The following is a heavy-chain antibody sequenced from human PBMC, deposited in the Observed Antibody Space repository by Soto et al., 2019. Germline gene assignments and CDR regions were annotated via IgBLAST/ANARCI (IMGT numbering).Heavy chain of an antibody. J-gene: IGHJ4*02. D-gene: IGHD2-15*01. CDR1: GFTFSSYA. CDR3: AKEIVAAAYVETSPFDF. CDR2: IDGSGGDT. V-gene: IGHV3-23*01. Sequence: EVRLLESGGGLVQPGGSLRLSCAASGFTFSSYAMGWVRQAPGKGLEWVSGIDGSGGDTSFADSVKGRFTISRDNSENTLYLHMNSLRAEDTARYFCAKEIVAAAYVETSPFDFCGQGTLVTVSS.